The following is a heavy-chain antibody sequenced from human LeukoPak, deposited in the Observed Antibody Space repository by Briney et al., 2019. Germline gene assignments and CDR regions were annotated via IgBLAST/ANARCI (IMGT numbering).Heavy chain of an antibody. Sequence: GGSLRLSCEASGFIFFNSAMTWVRQAPGKGLEWVSTISGFGESTYHADSVKGRFAISRGHFKSTLYLQMNSLRVEDTAIYYCARGGHRSPFDYWGQGALVTVSS. J-gene: IGHJ4*02. CDR1: GFIFFNSA. CDR2: ISGFGEST. CDR3: ARGGHRSPFDY. V-gene: IGHV3-23*01. D-gene: IGHD3-10*01.